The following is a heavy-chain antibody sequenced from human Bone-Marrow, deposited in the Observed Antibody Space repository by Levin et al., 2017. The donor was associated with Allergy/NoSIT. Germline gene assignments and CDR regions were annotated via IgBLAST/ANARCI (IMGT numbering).Heavy chain of an antibody. CDR3: ARAKSPNWLDP. CDR2: INPNGGGT. Sequence: GASVKVSCKTSGYSFTGYFIYWVRQAPGQGLEWMGQINPNGGGTDYSQRFQCRVTMTRDTSINTAYLELTRLRFDDTAVYYCARAKSPNWLDPWGQGTLLTVSS. V-gene: IGHV1-2*06. CDR1: GYSFTGYF. J-gene: IGHJ5*02.